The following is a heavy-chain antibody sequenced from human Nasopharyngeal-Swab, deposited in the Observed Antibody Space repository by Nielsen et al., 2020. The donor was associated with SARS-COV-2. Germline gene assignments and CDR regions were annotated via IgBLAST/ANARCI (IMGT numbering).Heavy chain of an antibody. V-gene: IGHV3-21*01. Sequence: GESLKISCAASGFTFSSYSMNWVRQAPGKGLEWVSSISSSSSYIYYADSVKGRFTISRDNAKNTLYLQMNSLRAEDTAVYYCARAQAPEPDIAVAGNPRDWGQGTLVTVSS. D-gene: IGHD6-19*01. CDR2: ISSSSSYI. CDR1: GFTFSSYS. J-gene: IGHJ4*02. CDR3: ARAQAPEPDIAVAGNPRD.